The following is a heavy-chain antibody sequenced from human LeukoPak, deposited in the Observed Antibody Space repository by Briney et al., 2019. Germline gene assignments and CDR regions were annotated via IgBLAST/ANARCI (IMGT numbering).Heavy chain of an antibody. J-gene: IGHJ4*02. D-gene: IGHD2-2*02. V-gene: IGHV3-15*01. Sequence: GGSLRLSCAAFGFTFSNAWMSWVRQAPGKGLEWVGRIKSKTDGGTTDYAAPVKGRFTISRDDSKNTLYLQMNSLKTEDTAVYYCTTVDPLDIVVVPAAIGFDYWGQGTLVTVSS. CDR3: TTVDPLDIVVVPAAIGFDY. CDR1: GFTFSNAW. CDR2: IKSKTDGGTT.